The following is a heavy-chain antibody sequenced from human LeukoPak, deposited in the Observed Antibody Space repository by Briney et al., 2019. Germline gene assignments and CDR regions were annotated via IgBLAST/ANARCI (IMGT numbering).Heavy chain of an antibody. CDR3: AREIYDYVWGSWAFDY. Sequence: SETLSLTCAVYGGSFSGYYWSWIRQPPGKGLEWIGEINHSGSTNYNPSLKSRVTISVDTSKNQFSLKLSSVTAADTAVYYCAREIYDYVWGSWAFDYWGQGTLVTVSS. V-gene: IGHV4-34*01. J-gene: IGHJ4*02. CDR1: GGSFSGYY. CDR2: INHSGST. D-gene: IGHD3-16*01.